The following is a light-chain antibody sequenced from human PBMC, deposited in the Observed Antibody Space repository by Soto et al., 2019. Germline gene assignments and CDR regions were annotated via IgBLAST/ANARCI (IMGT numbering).Light chain of an antibody. CDR1: QSVSNSY. CDR2: GAC. J-gene: IGKJ2*01. Sequence: EIVLTQSPATLSLSPGERASLSCRASQSVSNSYLAWYQQKPGQAPRLLIFGACNRATGIPDRFSGSGSGTDFTLTIRRLEPEDFAVYYCQQYGTSPRTFGQGTKLEIK. CDR3: QQYGTSPRT. V-gene: IGKV3-20*01.